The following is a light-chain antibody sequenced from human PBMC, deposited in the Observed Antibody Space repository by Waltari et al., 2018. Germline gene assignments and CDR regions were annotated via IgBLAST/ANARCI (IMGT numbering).Light chain of an antibody. CDR3: QQYGRSWNT. CDR1: QSVSSSY. CDR2: GAS. J-gene: IGKJ2*01. V-gene: IGKV3-20*01. Sequence: EIVLTQSPGTLSLSPGERANLSCRASQSVSSSYLAWYQHKPGQAPSLLIHGASSRATGIPDRFSGSGSGTDFTLTISRLEPEDFAVYYCQQYGRSWNTFGQGTKLEIK.